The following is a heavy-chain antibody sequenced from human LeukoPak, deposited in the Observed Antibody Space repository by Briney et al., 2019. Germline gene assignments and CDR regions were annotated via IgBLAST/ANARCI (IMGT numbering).Heavy chain of an antibody. CDR2: INPSGGST. CDR1: GYTFTSYY. V-gene: IGHV1-46*01. Sequence: GSVKVSCKASGYTFTSYYMHWVRQAPGQGLEWMGIINPSGGSTSYAQKFQGRVTMTRGTSTSTVYMELSSLRSEDTAVYYCASAPPVSSGWPSFGIYWGQGTLVTVSS. CDR3: ASAPPVSSGWPSFGIY. J-gene: IGHJ4*02. D-gene: IGHD6-19*01.